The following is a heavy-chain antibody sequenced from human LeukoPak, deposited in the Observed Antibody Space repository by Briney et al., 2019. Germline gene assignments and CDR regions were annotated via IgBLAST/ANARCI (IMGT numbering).Heavy chain of an antibody. D-gene: IGHD3-22*01. CDR2: IYYSGST. CDR1: GGSISSSSYY. CDR3: ARDIFPYYYDSSGSLIDY. V-gene: IGHV4-39*07. Sequence: SETLSLTCTVSGGSISSSSYYWGWIRQPPGKGLEWIGSIYYSGSTYYNPSLKSRVTISVDTSKNQFSLKLSSVTAADTAVYYCARDIFPYYYDSSGSLIDYWGQGTLVTVSS. J-gene: IGHJ4*02.